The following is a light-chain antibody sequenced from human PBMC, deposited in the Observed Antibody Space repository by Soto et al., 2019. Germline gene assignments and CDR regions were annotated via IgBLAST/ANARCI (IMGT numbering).Light chain of an antibody. CDR2: GAS. J-gene: IGKJ1*01. V-gene: IGKV3-15*01. Sequence: EIVLTQSPGTLSLSPGERATLSCRASQSFRGLLAWYQQKPGQAPRLLIYGASTRATGIPARFSGSGSGTEFTLTISSLQSEDFAVYYCQQYNNWPQTFGQGTKVDI. CDR1: QSFRGL. CDR3: QQYNNWPQT.